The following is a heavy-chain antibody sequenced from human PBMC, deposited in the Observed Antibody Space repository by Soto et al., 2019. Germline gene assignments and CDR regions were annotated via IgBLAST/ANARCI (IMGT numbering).Heavy chain of an antibody. J-gene: IGHJ4*02. V-gene: IGHV3-30-3*01. CDR1: GFTFSSYA. CDR3: ARGGSGSSWPPNGIDY. CDR2: ISYDGSNK. Sequence: GGSLRLSCAASGFTFSSYAMHWVRQAPGKGLEWVAVISYDGSNKYYADSVKGRFTISRDNSKNTLYLQMNSLRAEDTAVYYCARGGSGSSWPPNGIDYWGQGTLVTVSS. D-gene: IGHD6-13*01.